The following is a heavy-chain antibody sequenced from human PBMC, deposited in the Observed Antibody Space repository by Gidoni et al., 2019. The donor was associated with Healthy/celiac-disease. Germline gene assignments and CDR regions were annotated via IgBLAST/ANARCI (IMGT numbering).Heavy chain of an antibody. D-gene: IGHD6-13*01. CDR3: AKDRRAAAAHTFDY. CDR2: ISDEGSNK. CDR1: GSTFRSYG. J-gene: IGHJ4*02. V-gene: IGHV3-30*18. Sequence: QVQLVVSGGGVVPPGRSMRRSCAASGSTFRSYGMHWVRQAPGKGLEWVAVISDEGSNKYYADSVKGRFTISRDNSKNTLDLKMTSLRAEDTAVYYCAKDRRAAAAHTFDYWGQGTLVTVSS.